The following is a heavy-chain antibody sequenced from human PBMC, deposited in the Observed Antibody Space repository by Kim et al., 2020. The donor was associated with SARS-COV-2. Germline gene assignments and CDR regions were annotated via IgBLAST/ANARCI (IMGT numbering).Heavy chain of an antibody. V-gene: IGHV3-30*04. CDR1: GFTFRIYA. J-gene: IGHJ4*02. D-gene: IGHD3-16*01. CDR2: ISYDGRNE. Sequence: GGSLRLSCADSGFTFRIYAMHWVRQAPGKGLEWVAVISYDGRNEYYADSVKGRFTISRDNSKNTLYLQMNSLRAEDTAMYHCARDRFGSVVRGVDYWGQGTLVTVAS. CDR3: ARDRFGSVVRGVDY.